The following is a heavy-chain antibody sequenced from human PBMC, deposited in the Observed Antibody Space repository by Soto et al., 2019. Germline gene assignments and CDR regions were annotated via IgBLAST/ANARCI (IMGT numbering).Heavy chain of an antibody. CDR1: GFTFSTYS. J-gene: IGHJ4*02. CDR2: ISSTSSYI. D-gene: IGHD1-26*01. CDR3: TRDREGHY. V-gene: IGHV3-21*01. Sequence: PGGSLRLSCAASGFTFSTYSMNWVRQAPGKGLEWVSSISSTSSYIYHADSVKGRFTISRDNAKNSLYLQMNGLRAEDTAVYYCTRDREGHYWGQGIQVTVSS.